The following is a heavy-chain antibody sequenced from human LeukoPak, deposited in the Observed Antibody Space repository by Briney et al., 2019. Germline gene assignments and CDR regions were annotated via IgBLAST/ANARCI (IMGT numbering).Heavy chain of an antibody. CDR1: GFTFSSYA. CDR3: AKVTAVAGHTSYYMDV. V-gene: IGHV3-23*01. D-gene: IGHD6-19*01. J-gene: IGHJ6*03. Sequence: GGSLRLSCAASGFTFSSYAMSWVRQAPGKGLEWVSAISGSGGSTYYADSVKGRFTISRDNSKNTLYLQMNSLRAEDTAVYYCAKVTAVAGHTSYYMDVWGKGTTVTVSS. CDR2: ISGSGGST.